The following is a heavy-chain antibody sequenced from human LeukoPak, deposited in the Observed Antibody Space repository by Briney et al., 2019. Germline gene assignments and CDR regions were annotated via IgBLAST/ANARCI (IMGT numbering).Heavy chain of an antibody. CDR2: ISTDGKST. Sequence: GGSLRLSCVASGFTFSNYWMLWVRQAPGKGLMWVSLISTDGKSTRYAESVKGRFTISRDNAKNALYLQMDILRVEDTALYFCVRDYQFTQEVWGQGTTVTVSS. D-gene: IGHD2-15*01. J-gene: IGHJ6*02. V-gene: IGHV3-74*01. CDR3: VRDYQFTQEV. CDR1: GFTFSNYW.